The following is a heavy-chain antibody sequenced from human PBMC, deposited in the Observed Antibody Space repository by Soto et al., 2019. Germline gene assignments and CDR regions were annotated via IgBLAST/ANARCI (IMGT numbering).Heavy chain of an antibody. V-gene: IGHV3-11*06. CDR1: GFTFGDSY. Sequence: PGVSLRLSCAGSGFTFGDSYMSWIRQAPGKGLEWLSYISPGSRYPAYADSVKGRFTISRDNAKRSLYLQMMSLTAEDTAIYYCVRGGGGGLFEPWGQGTMVTVPS. J-gene: IGHJ5*02. CDR2: ISPGSRYP. CDR3: VRGGGGGLFEP. D-gene: IGHD2-15*01.